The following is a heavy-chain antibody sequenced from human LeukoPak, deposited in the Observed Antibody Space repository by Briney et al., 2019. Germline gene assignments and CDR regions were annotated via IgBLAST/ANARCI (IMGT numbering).Heavy chain of an antibody. V-gene: IGHV4-4*02. CDR1: GGSISSSNW. D-gene: IGHD3-10*01. CDR3: ARNRASDS. CDR2: IYHSGST. J-gene: IGHJ4*02. Sequence: RSSETLSLTCAVSGGSISSSNWWSWVRQPPGKGLEWIGEIYHSGSTSYNPSLESRLTISVDKSKNQFSLRLSSVTAADTAVYYCARNRASDSWGQGTLVTVSS.